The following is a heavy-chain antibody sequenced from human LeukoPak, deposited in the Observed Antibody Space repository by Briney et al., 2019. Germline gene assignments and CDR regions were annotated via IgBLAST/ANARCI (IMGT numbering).Heavy chain of an antibody. CDR1: GFTFGDYG. CDR2: INWNGGST. J-gene: IGHJ4*02. V-gene: IGHV3-20*04. D-gene: IGHD3/OR15-3a*01. CDR3: ARDWTGYYGSDY. Sequence: PGGSLRLSCTASGFTFGDYGMSWVRQAPGKGLEWVFGINWNGGSTGYADSVKGRFTISRANAKNSLYLQMNSLRSEDTALYYCARDWTGYYGSDYWGQGTLVTVSS.